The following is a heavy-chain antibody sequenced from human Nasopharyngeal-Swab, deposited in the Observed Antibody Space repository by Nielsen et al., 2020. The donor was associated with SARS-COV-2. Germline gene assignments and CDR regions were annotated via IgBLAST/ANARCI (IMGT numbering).Heavy chain of an antibody. CDR3: ARDPAYSSGWYGDY. CDR2: ISSSSSTI. Sequence: WIRQPPGKGLEWVSYISSSSSTIYYADSVKGRFTISRDNAKNSLYLQMNSLRDEDTAVYYRARDPAYSSGWYGDYWGQGTLVTVSS. V-gene: IGHV3-48*02. J-gene: IGHJ4*02. D-gene: IGHD6-19*01.